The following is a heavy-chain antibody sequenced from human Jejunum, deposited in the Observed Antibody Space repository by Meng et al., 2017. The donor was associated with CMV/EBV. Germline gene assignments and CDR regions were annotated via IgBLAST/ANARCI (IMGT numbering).Heavy chain of an antibody. D-gene: IGHD6-19*01. V-gene: IGHV1-2*02. CDR2: IDSNSGET. CDR3: AREQTVSGSRGLDY. CDR1: GYTFIDYY. J-gene: IGHJ4*02. Sequence: SGYTFIDYYIHWVRQAPGQGLEWMGWIDSNSGETNSAQKSSGRVTLTRDTSITTAYMEVISLRSDDTAVYYCAREQTVSGSRGLDYWGQGTLVTVSS.